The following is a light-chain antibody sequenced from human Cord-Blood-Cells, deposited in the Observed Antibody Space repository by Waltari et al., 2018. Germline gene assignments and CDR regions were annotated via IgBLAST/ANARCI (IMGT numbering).Light chain of an antibody. Sequence: EIVFTQSRATLSVSPGKRAPLSCRASQSVSSYLAWYQQKLGQAPRLLIYDASNSATGIPSRFSGSGSGTDFTLTISSREPEDFAVYYCQQRSNWPRLTFGGGTKVEIK. CDR2: DAS. CDR3: QQRSNWPRLT. CDR1: QSVSSY. J-gene: IGKJ4*01. V-gene: IGKV3-11*01.